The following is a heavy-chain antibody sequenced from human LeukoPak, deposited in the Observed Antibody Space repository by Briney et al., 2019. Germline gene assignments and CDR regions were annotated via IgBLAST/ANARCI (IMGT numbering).Heavy chain of an antibody. CDR2: ISYDGSNK. J-gene: IGHJ4*02. CDR1: GFTFSSYA. Sequence: GGSLRLSCAASGFTFSSYAMHWVRQAPGKGLEWVAVISYDGSNKYYADSVKGRFTISRDNSKNTLYLQMNSPRAEDTAVYYCARDRRGGDYEGYFDYWGQGTLVTVSS. D-gene: IGHD4-17*01. CDR3: ARDRRGGDYEGYFDY. V-gene: IGHV3-30*04.